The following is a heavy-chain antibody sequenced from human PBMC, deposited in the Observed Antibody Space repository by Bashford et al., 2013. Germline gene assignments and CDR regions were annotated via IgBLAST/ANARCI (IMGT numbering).Heavy chain of an antibody. Sequence: SETLSLTCTVSGGSISSSSYYWGWIRQPPGRGREVELGRYLLLVGGTYYNPYPPRVESPLSVDTSNEPRSPSKLSSVTAADTAVYYCAHIAVAGTGEYYYYGSGRLGRRTTVXVSS. J-gene: IGHJ6*04. CDR2: LLLVGGT. CDR3: AHIAVAGTGEYYYYGSGR. D-gene: IGHD6-19*01. V-gene: IGHV4-39*01. CDR1: GGSISSSSYY.